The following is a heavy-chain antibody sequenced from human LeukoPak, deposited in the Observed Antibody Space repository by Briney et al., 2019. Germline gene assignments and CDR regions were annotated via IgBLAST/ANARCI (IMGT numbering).Heavy chain of an antibody. CDR1: GGTFSSYA. V-gene: IGHV1-69*13. J-gene: IGHJ1*01. CDR3: ARDSSDFRNLIPH. CDR2: IIPIFGTA. Sequence: GASVKVSCKASGGTFSSYAISWVRQAPGQGLEWMGGIIPIFGTAKYAQKFQGRVTITADESTSTAYMELSSLRSDDTAVYYCARDSSDFRNLIPHWGQGTLVTVSS. D-gene: IGHD1-14*01.